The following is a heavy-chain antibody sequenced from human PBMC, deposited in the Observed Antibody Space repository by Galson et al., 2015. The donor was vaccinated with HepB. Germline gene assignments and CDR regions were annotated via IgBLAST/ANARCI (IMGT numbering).Heavy chain of an antibody. D-gene: IGHD3-10*01. V-gene: IGHV3-11*01. J-gene: IGHJ4*02. CDR3: ARVSTRDTYFYGSGGYSSFDY. Sequence: SLRLSCAASGFSFSDYYMTWIRQAPGKGLEWVSHISSSGITIYYADSVKGRFTISRDNAKKSLHLQMNSLRAEDTAVYYCARVSTRDTYFYGSGGYSSFDYWGQGTLVTVSS. CDR2: ISSSGITI. CDR1: GFSFSDYY.